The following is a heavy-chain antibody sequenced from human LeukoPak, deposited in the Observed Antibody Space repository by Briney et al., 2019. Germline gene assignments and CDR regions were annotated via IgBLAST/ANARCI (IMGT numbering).Heavy chain of an antibody. CDR3: ARGPLGRNGDYFDY. CDR1: GYTFTSYD. V-gene: IGHV1-8*01. D-gene: IGHD7-27*01. J-gene: IGHJ4*02. Sequence: ASVKVSCKASGYTFTSYDINWVRQATGQGLEWMGWMNPNNGNTGYAQKFQGRVTMTGNTSTNTAYMDLSSLTSEDTAVYYCARGPLGRNGDYFDYWGQGTLVTVSS. CDR2: MNPNNGNT.